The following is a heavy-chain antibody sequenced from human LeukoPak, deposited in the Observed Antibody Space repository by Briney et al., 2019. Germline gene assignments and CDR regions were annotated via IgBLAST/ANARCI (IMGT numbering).Heavy chain of an antibody. CDR3: ARDGILGSHDC. CDR1: GFTFSSYW. V-gene: IGHV3-74*01. J-gene: IGHJ4*02. D-gene: IGHD3-3*02. Sequence: PGGSLRLSCAASGFTFSSYWMHWVRQTPGKGLVWVSRINSDGSGTSYADSVKGRFTISGDNAKNTLYLQMNSLRAEDTAVYYCARDGILGSHDCWGQGTLVTVSS. CDR2: INSDGSGT.